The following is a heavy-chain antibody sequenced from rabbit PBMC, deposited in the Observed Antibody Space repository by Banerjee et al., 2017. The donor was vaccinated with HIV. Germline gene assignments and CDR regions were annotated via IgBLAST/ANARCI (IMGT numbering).Heavy chain of an antibody. CDR1: GFDFSSYYW. D-gene: IGHD6-1*01. CDR2: IYGGSSGNI. J-gene: IGHJ4*01. CDR3: ARAGYAGYGYASLYYFNL. Sequence: QEQLKESGGGLVQPGGSLKLSCNASGFDFSSYYWICWVRQAPGKGLEWIGCIYGGSSGNIYYASWVNGRFTISSHNAQNTLYLQLNSLTAADTATYFCARAGYAGYGYASLYYFNLWGPGTLVTVS. V-gene: IGHV1S45*01.